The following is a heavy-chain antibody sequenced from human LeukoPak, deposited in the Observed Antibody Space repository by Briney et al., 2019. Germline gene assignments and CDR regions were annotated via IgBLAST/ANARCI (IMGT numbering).Heavy chain of an antibody. CDR1: GGSFSGYY. J-gene: IGHJ6*03. Sequence: SETLSLTCAVYGGSFSGYYWSWIRQPPGKGLEWIGEINHSGSTNYNPSLKSRVTISVDTSKNQFSLKLSSVTAADTAVYYCATRVSRGVPSYHYMDVWGKGTTVTVSS. CDR3: ATRVSRGVPSYHYMDV. V-gene: IGHV4-34*01. D-gene: IGHD3-10*01. CDR2: INHSGST.